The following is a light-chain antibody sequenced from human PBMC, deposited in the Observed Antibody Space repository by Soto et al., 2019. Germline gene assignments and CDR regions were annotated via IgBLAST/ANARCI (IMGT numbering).Light chain of an antibody. CDR3: QQRHMWPIT. CDR1: QSFRGL. J-gene: IGKJ5*01. Sequence: TGLTKSPGTLSLYPGERATLYCRASQSFRGLLAWYQQKPGQAPRLLIYDAYNRSTGIPPRFSGSGSGTDFTLTISSLEPEDSAVYYCQQRHMWPITFGQGTRLE. CDR2: DAY. V-gene: IGKV3-11*01.